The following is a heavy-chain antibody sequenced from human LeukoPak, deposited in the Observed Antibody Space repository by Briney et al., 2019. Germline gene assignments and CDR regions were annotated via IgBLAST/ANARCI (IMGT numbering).Heavy chain of an antibody. Sequence: GGSLRLSCAASGFTFSSYWMSWVRQAPGKGLEWVANIKQDGSEKYYVDSVKGRFTISRDNAENSLYLQMNSLRAEDTAVYYCARDSPHDYGDYLDYWGQGTLVTVSS. CDR1: GFTFSSYW. CDR2: IKQDGSEK. V-gene: IGHV3-7*01. CDR3: ARDSPHDYGDYLDY. J-gene: IGHJ4*02. D-gene: IGHD4-17*01.